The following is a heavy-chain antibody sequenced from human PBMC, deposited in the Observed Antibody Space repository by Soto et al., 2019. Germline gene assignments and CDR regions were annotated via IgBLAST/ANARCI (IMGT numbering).Heavy chain of an antibody. CDR3: AREVRVRGFAFDI. CDR2: ISPYNDYT. J-gene: IGHJ3*02. D-gene: IGHD3-3*01. CDR1: GYTFIRYG. Sequence: ASVKVSCKASGYTFIRYGITWVRQAPGQGLEWLGWISPYNDYTIYAQKLQGRFTISRDNSKNMLYLQMNSLRVEDTAVYYCAREVRVRGFAFDIWGQGTMVTVSS. V-gene: IGHV1-18*01.